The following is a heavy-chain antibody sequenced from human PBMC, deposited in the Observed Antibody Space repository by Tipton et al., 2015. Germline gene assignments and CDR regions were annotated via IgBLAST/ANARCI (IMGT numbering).Heavy chain of an antibody. CDR2: VYFSGNT. CDR1: GDSMSRYF. D-gene: IGHD6-19*01. V-gene: IGHV4-59*08. CDR3: ARQSGESSGWPSAFDI. J-gene: IGHJ3*02. Sequence: TLSLTCSVSGDSMSRYFWHWVRQSPGKGLEWLGCVYFSGNTYHNPSLKSRVTISLDTSKNQFSLKLSSVTAADTAVYYCARQSGESSGWPSAFDIWGQGTMVTVSS.